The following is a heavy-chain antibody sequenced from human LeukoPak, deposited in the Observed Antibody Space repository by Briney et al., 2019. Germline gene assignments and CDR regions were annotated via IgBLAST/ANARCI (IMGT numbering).Heavy chain of an antibody. V-gene: IGHV3-11*01. Sequence: KAGGSLRLSCAASGFTFSDYYMSWIRQAPGKGLEWVSYISSSGSTIYYADSVKGRFTISRDNAKNSLYLQMNSLRAEDTAVYYCARVYCSGGSCYSYAFDIWGQGTMVTVSS. CDR2: ISSSGSTI. D-gene: IGHD2-15*01. CDR1: GFTFSDYY. J-gene: IGHJ3*02. CDR3: ARVYCSGGSCYSYAFDI.